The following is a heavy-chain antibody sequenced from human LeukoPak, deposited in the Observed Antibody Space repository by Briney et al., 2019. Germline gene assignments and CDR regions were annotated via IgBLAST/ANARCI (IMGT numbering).Heavy chain of an antibody. CDR3: ARYGSGFDY. D-gene: IGHD3-10*01. CDR2: IYSGGTT. Sequence: GGSLRLSSAASGFTVSSNYMNWVRQAPGKGLEWVSIIYSGGTTYYADSVKGRFTISRDNSKNTLYLQMNSLRAEDTAVYYCARYGSGFDYWGQGTLVTVSS. J-gene: IGHJ4*02. V-gene: IGHV3-53*01. CDR1: GFTVSSNY.